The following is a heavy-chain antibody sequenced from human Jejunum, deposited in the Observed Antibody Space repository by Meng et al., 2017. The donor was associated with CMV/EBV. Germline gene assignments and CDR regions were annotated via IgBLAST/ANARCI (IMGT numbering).Heavy chain of an antibody. CDR3: GMERVN. J-gene: IGHJ4*02. V-gene: IGHV4-34*01. Sequence: HVQLQQWGAGLLDSSETLSLTCAVYGGSLSPYYWTWIRQIPGKGLEWIGEISHGGITNYNPSLKSRVTLLIDTSKNQFSLKLSSVTAADTAVYYCGMERVNWGQGILVTVSS. D-gene: IGHD1-1*01. CDR1: GGSLSPYY. CDR2: ISHGGIT.